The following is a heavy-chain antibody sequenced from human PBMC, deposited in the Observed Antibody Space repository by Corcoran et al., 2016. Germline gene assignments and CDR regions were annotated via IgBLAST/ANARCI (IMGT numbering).Heavy chain of an antibody. CDR2: IWYDGSNK. CDR1: GFTFSSYG. CDR3: AREYNRIDGYNLGDFDY. V-gene: IGHV3-33*01. Sequence: QVQLVESGGGVVQPGRSLRLSCAASGFTFSSYGMHWVRQAPGKGLEWVAVIWYDGSNKYYADSVKGRFTISRDNSKNTLYLQMNSLRAEDTAVYYCAREYNRIDGYNLGDFDYWGQGTLVTVSS. D-gene: IGHD5-12*01. J-gene: IGHJ4*02.